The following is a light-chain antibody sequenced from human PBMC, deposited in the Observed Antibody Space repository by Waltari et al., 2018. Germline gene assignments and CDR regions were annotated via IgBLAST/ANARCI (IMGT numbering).Light chain of an antibody. V-gene: IGLV2-14*01. CDR1: STDIGGYDY. CDR2: NVN. CDR3: NSYTSRSTMI. Sequence: QSALTQPASVSGSPGQSITLSCTGSSTDIGGYDYVSWYRQDPGKAPKLIIHNVNKRPAGVSDRFSGSKSGNTASLTISGLQAEDEAHYFCNSYTSRSTMIFGGGTTLTV. J-gene: IGLJ2*01.